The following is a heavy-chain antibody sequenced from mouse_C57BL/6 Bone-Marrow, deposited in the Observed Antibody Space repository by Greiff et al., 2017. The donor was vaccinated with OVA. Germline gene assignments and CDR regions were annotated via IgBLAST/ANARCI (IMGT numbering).Heavy chain of an antibody. J-gene: IGHJ1*03. CDR3: ARRGLITPVVDWYFDV. Sequence: EVMLMESGGGLVKPGGSLKLSCAASGFTFSDYGMHWVRQAPEKGLEWVAYISSGSSNIYYADTVKGRFTISRDNAKSTLFLKMTSLRSEDTAMYYCARRGLITPVVDWYFDVWGTGTTVTVSS. D-gene: IGHD1-1*01. V-gene: IGHV5-17*01. CDR1: GFTFSDYG. CDR2: ISSGSSNI.